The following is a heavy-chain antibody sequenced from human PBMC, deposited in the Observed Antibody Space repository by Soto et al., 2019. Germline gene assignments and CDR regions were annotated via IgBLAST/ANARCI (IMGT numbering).Heavy chain of an antibody. CDR1: GFTFSSYA. D-gene: IGHD6-19*01. V-gene: IGHV3-30-3*01. CDR3: ASGRIAVAGVVHY. J-gene: IGHJ4*02. Sequence: GGSLRLSCAASGFTFSSYAMHWVRQAPGKGLEWVAVISYDGSNKYYADSVKGRFTISRDNSKNTLYLQMNSLRAEDTAVYYCASGRIAVAGVVHYWGQGTLVTVSS. CDR2: ISYDGSNK.